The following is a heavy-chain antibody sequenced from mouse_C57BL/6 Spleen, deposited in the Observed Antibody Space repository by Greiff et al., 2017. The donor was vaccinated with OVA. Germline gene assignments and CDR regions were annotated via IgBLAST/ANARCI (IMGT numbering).Heavy chain of an antibody. J-gene: IGHJ2*01. CDR2: IDPSDSYT. V-gene: IGHV1-69*01. D-gene: IGHD1-1*01. Sequence: VQLQQPGAELVMPGASVKLSCKASGYTFTSYWMHWVKQRPGQGLEWIGEIDPSDSYTNYNQKFKGKSTLTVDKSSSTAYMQLSSLTSEDSAVYYCARRVRYYGSSYLYYFDYWGQGTTLTVSS. CDR3: ARRVRYYGSSYLYYFDY. CDR1: GYTFTSYW.